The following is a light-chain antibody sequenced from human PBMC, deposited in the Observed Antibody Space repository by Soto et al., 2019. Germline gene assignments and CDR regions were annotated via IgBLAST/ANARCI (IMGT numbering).Light chain of an antibody. Sequence: QSALTQPASVSGSPGQSITISCTGASSFNYVSWYQQYPGQAPKLLIYEFSNPPSGVSNRFSGSKSGNTASLTISGLQAEDEADYYCSAYTSNTWVFGGGTKLTVL. CDR1: SSFNY. V-gene: IGLV2-14*01. J-gene: IGLJ3*02. CDR2: EFS. CDR3: SAYTSNTWV.